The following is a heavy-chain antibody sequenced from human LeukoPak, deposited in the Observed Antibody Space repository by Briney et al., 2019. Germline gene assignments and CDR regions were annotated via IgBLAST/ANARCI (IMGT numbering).Heavy chain of an antibody. CDR3: TTEGYYDILTGYSWDAFDI. D-gene: IGHD3-9*01. CDR2: IKSKTDGGTT. V-gene: IGHV3-15*01. CDR1: GFTFSNAW. J-gene: IGHJ3*02. Sequence: PGRSLRLSCAASGFTFSNAWMSWVRQAPGKGLEWVGRIKSKTDGGTTDYAAPVKGRFTISRDDSKNTLYLQMNSLKTEDTAVYYCTTEGYYDILTGYSWDAFDIWGQGTMVTVSS.